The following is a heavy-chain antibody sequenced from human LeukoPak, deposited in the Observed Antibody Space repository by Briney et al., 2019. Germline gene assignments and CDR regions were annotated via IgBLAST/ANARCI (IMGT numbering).Heavy chain of an antibody. CDR2: IHSSGTT. CDR1: GDSISGYY. Sequence: SETLSLTCTVSGDSISGYYWSWIRQPPGKGLEWIAFIHSSGTTNYNPSLKSRVSISVDTFRSQFSLILRSVTAADTAVYYCARGGIQLPDHWGQGNLVTVSS. CDR3: ARGGIQLPDH. J-gene: IGHJ4*02. D-gene: IGHD1-1*01. V-gene: IGHV4-59*01.